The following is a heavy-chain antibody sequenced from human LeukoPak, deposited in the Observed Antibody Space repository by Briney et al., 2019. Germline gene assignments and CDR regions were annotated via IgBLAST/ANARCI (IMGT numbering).Heavy chain of an antibody. CDR2: INHGGST. V-gene: IGHV4-34*01. CDR1: GGSISGYY. D-gene: IGHD2-21*01. Sequence: SETLSLTCTVSGGSISGYYWSWIRQPPGKGLEWIGEINHGGSTNYNPSLKSRVTISVDTSKNQFSLKLSSVTAADTAVYYCARDEIDYYYYGMDVWGQGTTVTVSS. CDR3: ARDEIDYYYYGMDV. J-gene: IGHJ6*02.